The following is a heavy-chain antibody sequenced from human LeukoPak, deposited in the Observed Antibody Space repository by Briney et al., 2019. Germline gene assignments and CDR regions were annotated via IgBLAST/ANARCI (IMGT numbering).Heavy chain of an antibody. Sequence: ASVKVSCKASGYTFTSYDINWVRQATGQGLECMGWISAYNGNTNYAQKFQGRVTMTTDTSTSTAYMELRSLRSDDTAVYYCARVPGYSSGWYPIDYWGQGTLVTVSS. CDR1: GYTFTSYD. J-gene: IGHJ4*02. V-gene: IGHV1-18*01. CDR2: ISAYNGNT. D-gene: IGHD6-19*01. CDR3: ARVPGYSSGWYPIDY.